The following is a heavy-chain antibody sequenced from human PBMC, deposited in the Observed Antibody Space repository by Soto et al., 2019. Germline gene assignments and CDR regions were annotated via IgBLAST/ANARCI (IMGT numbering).Heavy chain of an antibody. CDR3: ARNFDY. CDR2: INSDGSNT. CDR1: GFTFSSYW. Sequence: EVQLVESGGGSVQPGGSLRLSCATSGFTFSSYWMYWVRQAPGKGLVWVSRINSDGSNTGYADSVKGRFTISRDNAKSTLYLEMNSLRDEDTAVYYCARNFDYWGQGILVTVSS. V-gene: IGHV3-74*01. J-gene: IGHJ4*02.